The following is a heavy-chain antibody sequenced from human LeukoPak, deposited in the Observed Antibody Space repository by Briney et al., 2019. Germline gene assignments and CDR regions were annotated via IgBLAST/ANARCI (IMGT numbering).Heavy chain of an antibody. V-gene: IGHV3-21*01. Sequence: GGSLRLSCAASGFTFSSYSMNWVRQAPGKGLEWVSSISSSSSYIYYADSVKGRFTISRDNAKNSLYLQMNSLRAEDTAVYYCARVELTAGAATNWADPWGQGTLVTVSS. CDR1: GFTFSSYS. CDR3: ARVELTAGAATNWADP. D-gene: IGHD1-14*01. J-gene: IGHJ5*02. CDR2: ISSSSSYI.